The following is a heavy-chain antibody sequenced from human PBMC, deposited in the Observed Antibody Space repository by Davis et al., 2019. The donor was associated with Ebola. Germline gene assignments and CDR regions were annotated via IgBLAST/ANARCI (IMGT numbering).Heavy chain of an antibody. CDR2: INSDGTTT. CDR1: GFVFSSYV. CDR3: VREGYTGYVRISGSYYADY. D-gene: IGHD5-12*01. J-gene: IGHJ4*02. Sequence: HTGGSLRLSCAASGFVFSSYVMSWVRRAPGEGLVWVAHINSDGTTTRYADAVKGRFTISRDNAKNSVYLQLNSLTDEDTAVYYCVREGYTGYVRISGSYYADYWGQGTLVTVSS. V-gene: IGHV3-74*01.